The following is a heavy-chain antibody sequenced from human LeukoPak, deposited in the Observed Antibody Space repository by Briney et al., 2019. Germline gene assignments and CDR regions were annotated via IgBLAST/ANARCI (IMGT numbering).Heavy chain of an antibody. V-gene: IGHV1-18*01. Sequence: GASVKVSCKASGYTFTSYGISWVRQAPGQGLEWMGWISAYNGNTNYAQKLQGRVTMTTDTSTSTAYMELRSLRSDDTAVYYCARDLWALGYCSSTSCLNFDYWGQGTLVTVSS. CDR1: GYTFTSYG. CDR3: ARDLWALGYCSSTSCLNFDY. D-gene: IGHD2-2*01. J-gene: IGHJ4*02. CDR2: ISAYNGNT.